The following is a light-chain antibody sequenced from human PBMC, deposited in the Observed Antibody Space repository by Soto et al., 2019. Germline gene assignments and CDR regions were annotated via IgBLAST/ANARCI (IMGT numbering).Light chain of an antibody. CDR3: QQRHMWPIT. Sequence: IVLPQSPGTLSLSPWERATLSWRASQSFRGLLAWYQQKPGQAPRLLIYDAYNRATGIPPRFSGSGSGTDFTLTISSLEPEDAAVYYCQQRHMWPITFGQGTRLEIK. V-gene: IGKV3-11*01. J-gene: IGKJ5*01. CDR2: DAY. CDR1: QSFRGL.